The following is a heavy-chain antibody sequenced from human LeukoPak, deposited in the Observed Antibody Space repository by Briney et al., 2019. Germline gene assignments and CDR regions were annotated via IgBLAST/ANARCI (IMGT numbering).Heavy chain of an antibody. CDR1: GGSFIDYY. CDR2: INHSGST. Sequence: SETLSLTCAVYGGSFIDYYWSWIRQPPGKGLEWIGEINHSGSTNYNPSLKSRVTISVDTSKNQFSLKLSSVTAADTAVCYCARRIEKTAMVDYWGQGTLVTVSS. CDR3: ARRIEKTAMVDY. D-gene: IGHD5-18*01. J-gene: IGHJ4*02. V-gene: IGHV4-34*01.